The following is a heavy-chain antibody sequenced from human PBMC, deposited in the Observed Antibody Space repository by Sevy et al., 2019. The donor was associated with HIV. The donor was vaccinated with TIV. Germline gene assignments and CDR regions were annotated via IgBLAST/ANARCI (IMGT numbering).Heavy chain of an antibody. V-gene: IGHV4-59*11. CDR3: ARDIHYNILIAFEN. Sequence: SETLSLTCAVSGVSISGHSWSWIRQPPGKGLEWIGYIYKGNTNYNSSLKSRVTISVDSPKNQFSLKLTSVTAADTAMYFCARDIHYNILIAFENWGQVTLFTVSS. J-gene: IGHJ4*02. CDR1: GVSISGHS. CDR2: IYKGNT. D-gene: IGHD3-9*01.